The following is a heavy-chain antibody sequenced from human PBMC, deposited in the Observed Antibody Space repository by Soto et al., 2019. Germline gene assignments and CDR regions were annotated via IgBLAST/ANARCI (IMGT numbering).Heavy chain of an antibody. CDR2: VYYSGTT. J-gene: IGHJ4*02. Sequence: PSETLSLTCSVSGGSVSNKTYYWSWIRQPPGKRLEWIGYVYYSGTTNYNPSPKSRVTISVDLSKNQFSLRLSSVTTADTALYYCARTTAVPNTLRSRYFFDYWGQGTLVT. D-gene: IGHD4-17*01. CDR1: GGSVSNKTYY. CDR3: ARTTAVPNTLRSRYFFDY. V-gene: IGHV4-61*01.